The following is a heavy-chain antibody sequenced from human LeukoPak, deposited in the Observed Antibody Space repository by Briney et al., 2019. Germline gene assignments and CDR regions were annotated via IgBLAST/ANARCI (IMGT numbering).Heavy chain of an antibody. CDR1: GGSFSGYY. J-gene: IGHJ4*02. D-gene: IGHD5/OR15-5a*01. CDR2: INHSGST. V-gene: IGHV4-34*01. Sequence: SETLSLTCAVYGGSFSGYYWSWIRQPPGKGLEWIGEINHSGSTNYNPSLKSRVTISVDTSKNQFSLKLSSATATDTALYYCARRVYGTSQYYWGQGTLVTVSS. CDR3: ARRVYGTSQYY.